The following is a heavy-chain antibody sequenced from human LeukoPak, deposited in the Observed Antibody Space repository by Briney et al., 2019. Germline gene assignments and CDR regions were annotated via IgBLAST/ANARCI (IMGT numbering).Heavy chain of an antibody. J-gene: IGHJ5*02. CDR1: GGSISSSSYY. CDR2: IYYSGST. Sequence: PSETLSLTCTVSGGSISSSSYYWGWIRQPPGKGLEWIGSIYYSGSTYYNPSLKSRVTMSVDTSKNQFSLKLSSVTAADTAVYYCAREGIAAAGRFDPWGQGTLVTVSS. V-gene: IGHV4-39*02. D-gene: IGHD6-13*01. CDR3: AREGIAAAGRFDP.